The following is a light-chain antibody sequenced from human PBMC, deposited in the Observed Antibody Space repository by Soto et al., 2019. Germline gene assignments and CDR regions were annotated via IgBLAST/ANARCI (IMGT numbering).Light chain of an antibody. J-gene: IGLJ1*01. V-gene: IGLV2-8*01. CDR1: SSDVDGYNY. CDR3: TSYAGSDIFV. CDR2: EVS. Sequence: QAVVTQPASMSGSPGQSITFSCTGISSDVDGYNYVSWYQQHPGKAPKLMIYEVSKRPSGVPDRFSGSKSGITASLTVSGLQPEDEADYYCTSYAGSDIFVFGTGTKVTVL.